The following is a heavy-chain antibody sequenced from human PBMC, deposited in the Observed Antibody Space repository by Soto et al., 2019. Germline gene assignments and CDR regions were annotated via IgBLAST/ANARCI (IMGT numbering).Heavy chain of an antibody. V-gene: IGHV1-46*01. CDR2: VNPNGGST. CDR1: GYTFTHYY. Sequence: QVQLVQSGAEVKKPGASVKVSCKTSGYTFTHYYIHWVRQAPGQGLEWVAIVNPNGGSTTYAQNFRGRVTLTMDTSTTTVYMELSSLRPEDTAVFYCARDLAAADQWCQGTLVTVSS. J-gene: IGHJ4*02. D-gene: IGHD6-13*01. CDR3: ARDLAAADQ.